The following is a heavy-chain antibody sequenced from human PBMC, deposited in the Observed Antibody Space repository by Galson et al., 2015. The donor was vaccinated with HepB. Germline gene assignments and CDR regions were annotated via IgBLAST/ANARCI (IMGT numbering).Heavy chain of an antibody. J-gene: IGHJ6*02. CDR2: INWNGGST. CDR3: ARVGATGDYYYGMDV. Sequence: SLRLSCAASGFTFDDYGMSWVRQAPGKGLEWVSGINWNGGSTGYADSVKGRFTISRDNAKNSLYLQMNSLRAEDTALYYCARVGATGDYYYGMDVWGQGTTVTVSS. V-gene: IGHV3-20*04. CDR1: GFTFDDYG. D-gene: IGHD1-26*01.